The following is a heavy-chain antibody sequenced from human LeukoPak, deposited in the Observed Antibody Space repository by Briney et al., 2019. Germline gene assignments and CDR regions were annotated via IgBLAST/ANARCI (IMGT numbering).Heavy chain of an antibody. Sequence: ASVKVSCKASGNTFTGYYMHWVRQAPGQGLEWMGWINPNSGGTNYAQKFQGRVTMTRDTSISTAYMELSRLTSDDTAVYYCARIAVAASAWVWFDPWGQGTLVTVSS. CDR3: ARIAVAASAWVWFDP. D-gene: IGHD6-19*01. CDR2: INPNSGGT. CDR1: GNTFTGYY. V-gene: IGHV1-2*02. J-gene: IGHJ5*02.